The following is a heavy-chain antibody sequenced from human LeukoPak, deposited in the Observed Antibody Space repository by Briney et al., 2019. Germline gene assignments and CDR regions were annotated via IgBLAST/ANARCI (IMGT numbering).Heavy chain of an antibody. J-gene: IGHJ4*02. D-gene: IGHD6-19*01. Sequence: SETLSLTCNVSGASMSSNYWSWLRQPPGKGLEWIGYIYHSGNTNYSPSLESRVTMSVDESKNQFSLRVHFVSAADTAVYYCASTRRAAVAGRFDSWGQGTLVTVSS. CDR3: ASTRRAAVAGRFDS. V-gene: IGHV4-4*09. CDR1: GASMSSNY. CDR2: IYHSGNT.